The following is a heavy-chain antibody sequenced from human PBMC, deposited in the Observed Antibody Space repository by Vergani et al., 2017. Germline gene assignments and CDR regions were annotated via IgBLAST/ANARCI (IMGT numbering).Heavy chain of an antibody. V-gene: IGHV4-39*07. CDR2: IYYSGNT. J-gene: IGHJ5*02. CDR3: ASQLWFGSQDWFDP. D-gene: IGHD3-10*01. CDR1: GGSISSSSYY. Sequence: QLQLQESGPGLVKPSETLSLTCTVSGGSISSSSYYWGWIRQPPGKGLEWIGSIYYSGNTYYNPSLKSRVTISLDTPKNQFSLKLSSVTAADTAVYYCASQLWFGSQDWFDPWGQGTLVTVSS.